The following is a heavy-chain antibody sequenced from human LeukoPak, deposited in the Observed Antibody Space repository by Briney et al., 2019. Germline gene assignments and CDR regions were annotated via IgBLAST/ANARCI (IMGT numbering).Heavy chain of an antibody. J-gene: IGHJ6*03. D-gene: IGHD3-22*01. CDR1: GFTFSSYS. V-gene: IGHV3-21*01. CDR3: ASARPHYDSSGYYYVFGLYYYYYMDV. CDR2: ISSSSSYT. Sequence: GGSLRLSCAASGFTFSSYSMNWVRQAPGKGLEWVSSISSSSSYTYYADSVKGRFTISRDNAKNSLYLQMNSLRAEDTAVYYCASARPHYDSSGYYYVFGLYYYYYMDVWGKGTTVTVSS.